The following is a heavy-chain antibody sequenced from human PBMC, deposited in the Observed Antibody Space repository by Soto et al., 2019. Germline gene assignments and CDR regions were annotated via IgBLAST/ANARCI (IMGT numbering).Heavy chain of an antibody. CDR2: VRGSGTTT. V-gene: IGHV3-23*01. CDR3: ARVGGGYQLLHAFDI. J-gene: IGHJ3*02. D-gene: IGHD2-2*01. Sequence: EVQLLESGGGFVQPGGSLRLSCAASGFSFSDYAMSWVRQAPGKGLEWVSTVRGSGTTTYYADSMKGRFTISRDNSKNTVYLQMNSLRAEDTAVYYCARVGGGYQLLHAFDIWGQGTMVTVSS. CDR1: GFSFSDYA.